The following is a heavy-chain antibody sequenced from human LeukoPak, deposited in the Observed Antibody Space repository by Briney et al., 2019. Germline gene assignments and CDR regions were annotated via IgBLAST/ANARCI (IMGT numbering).Heavy chain of an antibody. CDR1: GFTFSSYG. Sequence: PGGSLRLSCAASGFTFSSYGMSWVRQAPGKGLEWVSAISGSGGSTYYADSVKGRFTISRDNSKNTLYLQMNSLRAEDTAVYYCAKDPQNLDYYFDYWGQGTLVTVSS. D-gene: IGHD1-1*01. V-gene: IGHV3-23*01. CDR3: AKDPQNLDYYFDY. J-gene: IGHJ4*02. CDR2: ISGSGGST.